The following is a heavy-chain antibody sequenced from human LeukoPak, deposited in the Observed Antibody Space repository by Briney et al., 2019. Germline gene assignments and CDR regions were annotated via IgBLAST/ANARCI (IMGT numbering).Heavy chain of an antibody. CDR1: GFTFSSYW. D-gene: IGHD2-15*01. V-gene: IGHV3-74*01. CDR3: ARVPGYCSGGSCPFDY. CDR2: INSDGSST. Sequence: GGSLRLSCADSGFTFSSYWMHWVRQAPGKGLVWVSRINSDGSSTSYADSVKGRFTISRDNAKNTLYLQMNSLRAEDTAVYYCARVPGYCSGGSCPFDYWGQGTLVTVSS. J-gene: IGHJ4*02.